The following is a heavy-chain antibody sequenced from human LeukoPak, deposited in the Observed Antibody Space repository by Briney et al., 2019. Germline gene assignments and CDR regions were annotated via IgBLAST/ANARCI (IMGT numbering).Heavy chain of an antibody. D-gene: IGHD3-22*01. CDR1: GFTFSSYG. CDR2: ISYDGSNK. J-gene: IGHJ4*02. V-gene: IGHV3-30*19. Sequence: GGSLRLSCAASGFTFSSYGMHWVRQAPGKGLEWVAVISYDGSNKYYADSVKGRFTISRDNSKNTLYLQMNSLRAEDTAVYYCARDLYYYDSSGYYYDSFFGYWGQGTLVTVSS. CDR3: ARDLYYYDSSGYYYDSFFGY.